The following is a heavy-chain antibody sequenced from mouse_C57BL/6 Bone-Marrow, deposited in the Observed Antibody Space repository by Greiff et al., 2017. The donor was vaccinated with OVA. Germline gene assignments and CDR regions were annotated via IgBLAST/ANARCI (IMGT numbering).Heavy chain of an antibody. CDR3: ARDYYGSSRGYAMDY. CDR2: IYPRSGST. J-gene: IGHJ4*01. V-gene: IGHV1-81*01. Sequence: VKVVESGAELARTGASVKLSCKASGYTFTSYGISWVKQRTGQGLEWIGEIYPRSGSTYYNEKFKGKATLTVDKSSSTAYMERRSLTSEDSAVYFCARDYYGSSRGYAMDYWGQGTSVTVSS. CDR1: GYTFTSYG. D-gene: IGHD1-1*01.